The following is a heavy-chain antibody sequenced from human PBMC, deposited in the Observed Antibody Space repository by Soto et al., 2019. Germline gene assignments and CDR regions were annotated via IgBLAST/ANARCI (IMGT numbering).Heavy chain of an antibody. D-gene: IGHD3-10*01. J-gene: IGHJ6*02. Sequence: SETLSLTCTVSGASISGFYWSWIRKSAGKGLEWIGRIYATGTTDYNPSLKSRVMMSVDTSKNQFSLKLSSVTAADTAVYYCAREGGGKTSDLLWFGELFGYYYYGVDVWGQGTTVTVSS. CDR2: IYATGTT. CDR3: AREGGGKTSDLLWFGELFGYYYYGVDV. CDR1: GASISGFY. V-gene: IGHV4-4*07.